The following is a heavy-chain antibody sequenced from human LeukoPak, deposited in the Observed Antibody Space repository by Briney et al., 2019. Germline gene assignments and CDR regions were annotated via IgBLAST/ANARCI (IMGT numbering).Heavy chain of an antibody. CDR2: INTDGRTI. Sequence: GGSLRLSCAASGFTFSRYWMHWVRQAPGKGLVWVSRINTDGRTITYADSVKGRFTISRDNVKNTLYLQMNSLRAEDTAVYYCVRSAFLTTEFYFDYWGHGTLVTVSS. J-gene: IGHJ4*01. D-gene: IGHD4-11*01. CDR1: GFTFSRYW. V-gene: IGHV3-74*01. CDR3: VRSAFLTTEFYFDY.